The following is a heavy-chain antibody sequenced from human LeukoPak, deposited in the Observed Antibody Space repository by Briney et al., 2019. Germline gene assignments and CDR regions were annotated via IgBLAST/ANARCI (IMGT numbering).Heavy chain of an antibody. D-gene: IGHD3-16*01. Sequence: GESLKISCKASGFIFSNYWIAWVRQKPGKGLEWIGIIHPDDSDTRYSPSFQGQVTISADKSTTTAYLQWRSLKASDTAMYYWTRGEGWLDPWGQGTLVTVSS. CDR3: TRGEGWLDP. CDR1: GFIFSNYW. CDR2: IHPDDSDT. J-gene: IGHJ5*02. V-gene: IGHV5-51*01.